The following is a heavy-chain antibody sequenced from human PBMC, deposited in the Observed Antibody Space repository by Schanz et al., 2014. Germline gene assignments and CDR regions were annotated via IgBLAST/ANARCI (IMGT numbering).Heavy chain of an antibody. CDR1: GFTVSSNY. Sequence: EVQLVESGGGLVKPGGSLRLSCAASGFTVSSNYMSWVRQAPGKGLEWVSFIYGGSTYYTDSVKGRFTISRDNSKNTLYLQMNSLRAEDTAVYYCARTTNPFNFDSWPYLDYWGQGTLVTVSS. D-gene: IGHD3-9*01. CDR3: ARTTNPFNFDSWPYLDY. CDR2: IYGGST. J-gene: IGHJ4*02. V-gene: IGHV3-66*01.